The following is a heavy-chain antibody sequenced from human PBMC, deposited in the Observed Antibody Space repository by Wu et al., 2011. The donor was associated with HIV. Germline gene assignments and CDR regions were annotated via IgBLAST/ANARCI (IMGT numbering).Heavy chain of an antibody. D-gene: IGHD2-21*01. J-gene: IGHJ5*02. CDR1: GDTFSNFG. CDR2: FIPIFDSA. V-gene: IGHV1-69*05. CDR3: ARAPFCGGECSGWFDP. Sequence: QVQLVQSGAEVKKPGSSVKVSCKASGDTFSNFGISWVRQAPGQGLEWMGGFIPIFDSANYAQKFQGRVTITTDEPTNTAYLELRSLRSEDTAVYFCARAPFCGGECSGWFDPWGQGTLVTVSS.